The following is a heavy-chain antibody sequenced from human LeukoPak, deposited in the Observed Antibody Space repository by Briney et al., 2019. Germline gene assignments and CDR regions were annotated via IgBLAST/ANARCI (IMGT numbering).Heavy chain of an antibody. CDR2: IYYSGST. CDR1: GGSISSYY. J-gene: IGHJ4*02. CDR3: AREPGIVGAIAVGY. D-gene: IGHD1-26*01. V-gene: IGHV4-59*06. Sequence: SETLSLTCTVSGGSISSYYWSWIRQPPGKGLEWIGYIYYSGSTYYNPSLKSRVTISVDTSKNQFSLKLSSVTAADTAVYYCAREPGIVGAIAVGYWGQGTLVTVSS.